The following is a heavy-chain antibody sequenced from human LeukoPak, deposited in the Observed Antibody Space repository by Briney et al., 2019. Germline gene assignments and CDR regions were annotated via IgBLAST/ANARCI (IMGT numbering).Heavy chain of an antibody. D-gene: IGHD4-17*01. Sequence: GGALQISCKGSGCSFTSYWIGWVRQMPGKGLEWMGIIYPGDSDTRYSPSFQGQVTISADKSISTAYLQWSSLKASDTAMYYCARRAYGDYGRYWFDPWGQGTLVTVSS. J-gene: IGHJ5*02. CDR3: ARRAYGDYGRYWFDP. CDR2: IYPGDSDT. CDR1: GCSFTSYW. V-gene: IGHV5-51*01.